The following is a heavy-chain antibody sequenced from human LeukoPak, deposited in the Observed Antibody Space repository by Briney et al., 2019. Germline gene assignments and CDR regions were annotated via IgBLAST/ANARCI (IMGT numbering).Heavy chain of an antibody. J-gene: IGHJ6*03. D-gene: IGHD1-7*01. CDR2: IWYDGSNK. CDR3: AKSTGTTGSYYYYMDV. Sequence: GGXLRLSCAASGFTLSSYGMHWVRQAPGKGLEWVAVIWYDGSNKYYADSVKGRFTISRDNSKNTLYLQMNSLRAEDTAVYYCAKSTGTTGSYYYYMDVWGKGTTVTVSS. CDR1: GFTLSSYG. V-gene: IGHV3-33*06.